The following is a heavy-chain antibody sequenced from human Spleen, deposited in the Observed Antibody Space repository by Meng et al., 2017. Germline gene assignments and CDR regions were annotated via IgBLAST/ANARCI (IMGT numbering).Heavy chain of an antibody. CDR2: SYHSGST. J-gene: IGHJ4*02. V-gene: IGHV4-4*02. Sequence: QVQLQESGPGLVRPSGTLSLTCGVSGVSISSNKWWSWVRQPPGKGLEWIGESYHSGSTNYNPSLKSRVTISVDKSQNQFSLRLTSVTATDTAVYYCTTLYGDGDSTSWGQGTLVTVSS. D-gene: IGHD4-17*01. CDR3: TTLYGDGDSTS. CDR1: GVSISSNKW.